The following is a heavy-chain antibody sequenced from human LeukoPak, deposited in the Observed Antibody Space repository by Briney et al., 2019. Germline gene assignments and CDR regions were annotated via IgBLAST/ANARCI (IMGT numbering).Heavy chain of an antibody. CDR3: ARDSLDSSGYTGY. CDR1: GCTFSSYA. Sequence: SVNVCCKASGCTFSSYAISWVRQAPGQGLEWMGRIIPILGIANYAQKFQGRVTITADKSTSTAYMELSSLRSEDTAVYYCARDSLDSSGYTGYWGQGTLVTVSS. J-gene: IGHJ4*02. D-gene: IGHD3-22*01. CDR2: IIPILGIA. V-gene: IGHV1-69*04.